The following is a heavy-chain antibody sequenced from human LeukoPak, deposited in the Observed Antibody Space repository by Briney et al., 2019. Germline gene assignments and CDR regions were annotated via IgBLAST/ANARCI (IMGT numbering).Heavy chain of an antibody. CDR1: GFTFSSYA. D-gene: IGHD3-10*01. CDR3: AKSYYYGSGSPSLDY. J-gene: IGHJ4*02. CDR2: LTHSGDST. Sequence: PGGSLRLSCAASGFTFSSYAMNWVRQAPGKGLEWVSALTHSGDSTSYADSVKDRFTISRDNSKNTLYLQTNSLRVEDTAVYYCAKSYYYGSGSPSLDYWGQGTLVTVSS. V-gene: IGHV3-23*01.